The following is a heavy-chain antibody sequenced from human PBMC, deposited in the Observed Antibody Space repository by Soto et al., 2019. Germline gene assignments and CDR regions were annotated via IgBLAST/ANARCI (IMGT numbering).Heavy chain of an antibody. CDR3: AALYYDSSGYSSYYYYYGMDV. D-gene: IGHD3-22*01. V-gene: IGHV1-69*13. J-gene: IGHJ6*02. Sequence: SVKVSCKASGRTFSSSAISWVRQAPGQGPEWMGGIIPIFGTANYAQKFQGRVTITADESTSTAYMELSSLRSEDTAVYYCAALYYDSSGYSSYYYYYGMDVWGQGTTVTVSS. CDR2: IIPIFGTA. CDR1: GRTFSSSA.